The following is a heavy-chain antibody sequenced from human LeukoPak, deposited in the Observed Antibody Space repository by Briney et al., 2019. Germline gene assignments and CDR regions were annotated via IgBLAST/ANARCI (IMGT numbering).Heavy chain of an antibody. CDR2: MNPNSGNT. CDR1: GYTFPSYF. CDR3: ARGRDYGGLENFDY. D-gene: IGHD4-23*01. Sequence: ASVKVSCKASGYTFPSYFMHWVRQAPGQGLEWMGWMNPNSGNTGYAQKFQGRVTMTRNTSISTAYMELSSLRSEDTAVYYCARGRDYGGLENFDYWGQGTLVTVSS. J-gene: IGHJ4*02. V-gene: IGHV1-8*01.